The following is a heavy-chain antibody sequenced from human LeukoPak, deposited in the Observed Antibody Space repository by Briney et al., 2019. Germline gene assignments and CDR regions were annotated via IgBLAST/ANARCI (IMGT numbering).Heavy chain of an antibody. CDR2: IYYSGST. J-gene: IGHJ5*02. CDR1: GGSISSGGYY. V-gene: IGHV4-31*03. CDR3: ARGYYYDSSGYYSWFDP. D-gene: IGHD3-22*01. Sequence: PSQTLSLTCTVSGGSISSGGYYWSWIRQHPGKGLERIGYIYYSGSTYYNPSLKSRVTISVDTSKNQFSLKLSSVTAADTAVYYCARGYYYDSSGYYSWFDPWGQGTLVTVSS.